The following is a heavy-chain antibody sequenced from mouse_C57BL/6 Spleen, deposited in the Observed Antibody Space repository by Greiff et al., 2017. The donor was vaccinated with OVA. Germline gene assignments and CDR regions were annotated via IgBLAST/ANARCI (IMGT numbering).Heavy chain of an antibody. CDR1: GYTFTSYW. CDR2: INPSSGNN. D-gene: IGHD1-1*01. V-gene: IGHV1-7*01. J-gene: IGHJ2*01. CDR3: ARGTTVVAYSFAY. Sequence: VQLQQSGAELAKPGASVKLSCKASGYTFTSYWMHWVKQRPGQGLEWIGYINPSSGNNKYNQKFKDKATLTADKSSSTAYMPLRSLTSEDSAVYYCARGTTVVAYSFAYWGQGTTLTVSS.